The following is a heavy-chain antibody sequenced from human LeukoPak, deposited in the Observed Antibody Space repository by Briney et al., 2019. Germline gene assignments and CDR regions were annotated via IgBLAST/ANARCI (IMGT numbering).Heavy chain of an antibody. D-gene: IGHD3-22*01. Sequence: SVKVSCKGSGGTFSSYAISWVRQAPGQGLEWMGRIIPIFGTANYAQKFQGRVTITTDESTSTAYMELSSLRSEDTAVYYCARSDYDSSGYRYYYYYYMGVWGKGTTVTVSS. CDR2: IIPIFGTA. V-gene: IGHV1-69*05. CDR3: ARSDYDSSGYRYYYYYYMGV. J-gene: IGHJ6*03. CDR1: GGTFSSYA.